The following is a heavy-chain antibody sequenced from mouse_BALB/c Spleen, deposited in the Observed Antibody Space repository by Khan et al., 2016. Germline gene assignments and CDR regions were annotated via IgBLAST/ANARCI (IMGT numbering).Heavy chain of an antibody. CDR2: ILPGSGST. V-gene: IGHV1-9*01. CDR1: GYTFSSYW. CDR3: ARTDRRVYFDY. J-gene: IGHJ2*01. Sequence: QVQLQQSGAELMKPGASVKISCKATGYTFSSYWIEWVKQRPGHGLEWIGEILPGSGSTNYNEKFRGKATLTADTSSNTAYMQLSSLPSEDSAVHYCARTDRRVYFDYWGQGTTLTVSS.